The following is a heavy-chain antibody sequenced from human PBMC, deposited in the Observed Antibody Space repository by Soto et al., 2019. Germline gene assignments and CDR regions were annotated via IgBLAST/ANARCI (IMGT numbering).Heavy chain of an antibody. J-gene: IGHJ4*02. CDR1: GGSFSGYY. CDR3: ARDSNSEHSYSGIAYYFDY. D-gene: IGHD1-26*01. V-gene: IGHV4-34*01. Sequence: PSETLSLTCAVYGGSFSGYYWSWIRQPPGKGLEWIGEINHSGSTNYNPSLKSRVTISVDTSKNQFSLKLSSVTAADTAVYYCARDSNSEHSYSGIAYYFDYWGQGTLVTVSS. CDR2: INHSGST.